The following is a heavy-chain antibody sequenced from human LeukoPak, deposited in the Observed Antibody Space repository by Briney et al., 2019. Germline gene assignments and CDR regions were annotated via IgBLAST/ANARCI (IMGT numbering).Heavy chain of an antibody. D-gene: IGHD6-19*01. CDR2: IYHSGST. CDR3: ARVYSSGSRAFQH. Sequence: SETVSLNCTVSGGSISSGGYYWSWIRQPPGKGLEWIGYIYHSGSTYYNPSLKSRVTISVDRSKNQLSLKLSSVTAADTVVYYCARVYSSGSRAFQHWGQGTLVTVSS. CDR1: GGSISSGGYY. V-gene: IGHV4-30-2*01. J-gene: IGHJ1*01.